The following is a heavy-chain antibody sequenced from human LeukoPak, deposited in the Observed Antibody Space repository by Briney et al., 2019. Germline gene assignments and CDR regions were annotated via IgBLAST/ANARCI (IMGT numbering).Heavy chain of an antibody. J-gene: IGHJ6*02. V-gene: IGHV1-3*01. Sequence: FQGRVTITRDTSASTAYMELSSLRSEDTAVYYCARGVGISGMDVWGQGTTVTVSS. D-gene: IGHD1-14*01. CDR3: ARGVGISGMDV.